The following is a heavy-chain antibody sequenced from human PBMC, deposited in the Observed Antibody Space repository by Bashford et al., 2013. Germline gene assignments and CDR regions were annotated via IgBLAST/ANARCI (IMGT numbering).Heavy chain of an antibody. CDR1: SGSISSDTDY. D-gene: IGHD5-12*01. Sequence: SETLSLTCTVSSGSISSDTDYWSWIRQSAGKGLEWIGRIYNSGSTTYNPSLKSRVTMSLDTSKSQFSLKLSSVTAADSALYYCARYQVDPRHYGMDAWGRGITVTVSS. CDR3: ARYQVDPRHYGMDA. V-gene: IGHV4-61*02. J-gene: IGHJ6*02. CDR2: IYNSGST.